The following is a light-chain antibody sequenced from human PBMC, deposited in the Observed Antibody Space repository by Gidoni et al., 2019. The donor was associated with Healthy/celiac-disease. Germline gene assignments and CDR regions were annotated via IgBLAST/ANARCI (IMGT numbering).Light chain of an antibody. CDR2: DVS. Sequence: QSALTQPRSVSASPGQSVTISCTGTSSDVGGYNYVSWYQQHPGKAPKLMIYDVSKRPSGVPDRFSGSKSGNTASLTISGLQAEDEADYYCCSYAGSRWVFGGGTKLTVL. J-gene: IGLJ3*02. V-gene: IGLV2-11*01. CDR3: CSYAGSRWV. CDR1: SSDVGGYNY.